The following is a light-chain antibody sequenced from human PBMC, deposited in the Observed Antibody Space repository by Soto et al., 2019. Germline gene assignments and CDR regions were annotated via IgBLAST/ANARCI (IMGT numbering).Light chain of an antibody. CDR2: KAS. Sequence: DIQMTQSPSTLSGSVGDRVTITCRASQTISSWLAWYQQKPGKAPKLLIYKASTLKSGVPSRFSGSGSGKEFTLTISSLKPDDFPTYYCQHYNSYSAALGQGTKVDIK. J-gene: IGKJ1*01. CDR3: QHYNSYSAA. CDR1: QTISSW. V-gene: IGKV1-5*03.